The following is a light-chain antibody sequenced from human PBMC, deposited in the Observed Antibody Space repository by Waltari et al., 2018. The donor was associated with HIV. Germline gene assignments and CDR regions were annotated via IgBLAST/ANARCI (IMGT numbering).Light chain of an antibody. V-gene: IGKV3-15*01. J-gene: IGKJ2*01. CDR3: QQYNNWYT. CDR1: QSISSN. CDR2: GAS. Sequence: QSPATLSVSPGERATLSCRASQSISSNLAWYQQKPGQAPRLLIYGASTRATGIPARFSGSGSGTEFTLTISSLQSEDFAVYYCQQYNNWYTFGQGTKLEIK.